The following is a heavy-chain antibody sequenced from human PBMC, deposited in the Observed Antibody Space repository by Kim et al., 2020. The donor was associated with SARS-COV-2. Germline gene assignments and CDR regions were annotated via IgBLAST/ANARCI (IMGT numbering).Heavy chain of an antibody. CDR2: IHADGSA. Sequence: SETLSLTCRIYGDFLTGYHWTWIRQPPGKGLEYIGEIHADGSAVYTPSLSSRVTISLDTSTKQFSMTLISVTAADTGVYYCARGWMQQWPPSYYWGQGTLVAVSS. V-gene: IGHV4-34*01. D-gene: IGHD6-19*01. CDR3: ARGWMQQWPPSYY. CDR1: GDFLTGYH. J-gene: IGHJ4*02.